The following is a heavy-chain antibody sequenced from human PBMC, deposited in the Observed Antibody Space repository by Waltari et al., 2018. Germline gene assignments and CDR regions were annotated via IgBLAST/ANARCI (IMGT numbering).Heavy chain of an antibody. CDR2: IYHSGGT. CDR1: GYSISSGYY. J-gene: IGHJ4*02. Sequence: QVQLQESGPGLVKPSETLSLTCAVSGYSISSGYYWGWIRQPPGKGLEWIGSIYHSGGTYDNPSLKSRVTISVDTSKNQCSLKLSSVTAADTAVYYCARLDCGGDCSNFDYWGQGTLVIVSS. CDR3: ARLDCGGDCSNFDY. V-gene: IGHV4-38-2*01. D-gene: IGHD2-21*02.